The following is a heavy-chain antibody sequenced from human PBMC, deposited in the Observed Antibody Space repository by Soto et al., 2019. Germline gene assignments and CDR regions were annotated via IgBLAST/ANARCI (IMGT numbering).Heavy chain of an antibody. CDR3: AREGDFWRKDAFDI. Sequence: TLSLTCTVSGSSISSGGYYWSWIRQHPGKGLEWIGYIYYSGSTYYNPSLKSRVTISVDTSKNQFSLKPSSVTAADTAVYYCAREGDFWRKDAFDIWGQGTMVPVSS. CDR1: GSSISSGGYY. D-gene: IGHD3-3*01. V-gene: IGHV4-31*03. CDR2: IYYSGST. J-gene: IGHJ3*02.